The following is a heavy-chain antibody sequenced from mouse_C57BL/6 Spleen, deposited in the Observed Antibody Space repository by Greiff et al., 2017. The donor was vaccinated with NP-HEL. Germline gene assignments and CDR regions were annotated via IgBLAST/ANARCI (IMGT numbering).Heavy chain of an antibody. CDR3: ARRGYDWAMDY. J-gene: IGHJ4*01. CDR1: GYTFTSNW. V-gene: IGHV1-69*01. CDR2: IDPSDSYT. Sequence: VQLQQSGAELVMPGASVKLSCKASGYTFTSNWMHWVKQRPGQGLEWIGEIDPSDSYTNYNQKFKGKSTLTVDKSSSTAYMQLSSLASEDSAVYYCARRGYDWAMDYWGQGTSVTVSS. D-gene: IGHD2-2*01.